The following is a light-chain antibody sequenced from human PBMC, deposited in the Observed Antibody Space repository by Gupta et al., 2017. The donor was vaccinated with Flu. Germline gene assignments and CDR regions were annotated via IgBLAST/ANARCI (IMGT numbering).Light chain of an antibody. V-gene: IGKV1-12*01. J-gene: IGKJ1*01. CDR2: AAS. CDR3: QHQNSFPGP. CDR1: QGIRRW. Sequence: DIHMTQSPSSVSASVGDRVTITFRASQGIRRWLAWYQQKPGKAPKLLIYAASRVKSGVPSRFSGSGCGTDFTLTISSRQPEDFANYYCQHQNSFPGPFGQGTKVEIK.